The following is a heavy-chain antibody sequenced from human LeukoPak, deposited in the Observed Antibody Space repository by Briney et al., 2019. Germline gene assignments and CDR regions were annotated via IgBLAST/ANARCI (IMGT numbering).Heavy chain of an antibody. Sequence: WASVKVSCKASGGTFSSYAISWVRQAPGQGLEWMGGIIPIFGTANYAQKFQGRVTITADESTSTAYMELSSLRSEDTAVYYCAMGPAAKGLPFFDYWGQGTLVTVSS. V-gene: IGHV1-69*13. CDR1: GGTFSSYA. D-gene: IGHD2-2*01. CDR2: IIPIFGTA. CDR3: AMGPAAKGLPFFDY. J-gene: IGHJ4*02.